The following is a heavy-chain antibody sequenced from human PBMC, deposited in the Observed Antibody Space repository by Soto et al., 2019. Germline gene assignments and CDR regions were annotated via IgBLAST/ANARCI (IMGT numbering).Heavy chain of an antibody. CDR3: ARVRGAYAIDY. CDR2: INTIGSTI. J-gene: IGHJ4*02. CDR1: GFTFRDYY. V-gene: IGHV3-11*01. Sequence: GGSLRLSCAASGFTFRDYYMSWMRQAPGKGPEWVSYINTIGSTIQYADSVKGRFTISRDNAKNSLYLQMNSLRAEDTAVYYCARVRGAYAIDYWGRGTLVTVSS. D-gene: IGHD5-12*01.